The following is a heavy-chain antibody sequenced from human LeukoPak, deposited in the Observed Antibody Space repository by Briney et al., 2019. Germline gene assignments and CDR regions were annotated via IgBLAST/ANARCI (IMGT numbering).Heavy chain of an antibody. CDR1: GYTFTGYY. D-gene: IGHD1-26*01. CDR2: ISVYNGNT. J-gene: IGHJ4*02. CDR3: ARVDAGNYYGHDF. V-gene: IGHV1-18*04. Sequence: ASVKVSCKASGYTFTGYYMHWVRRAPGQGLEWMGWISVYNGNTNYAQKFQGRVTMTTDTSTSTAYMELRSLKSDDTAMYYCARVDAGNYYGHDFWGQGTLVTVTS.